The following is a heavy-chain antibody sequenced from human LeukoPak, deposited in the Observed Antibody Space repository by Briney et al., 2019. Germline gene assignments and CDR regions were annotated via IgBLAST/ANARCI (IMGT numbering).Heavy chain of an antibody. CDR2: MYPGDSDT. Sequence: GVSLKISCKGSGYSFTSYWIGWVRQMPGKGLEWMGIMYPGDSDTRYSPSFQGQVTISADKSISTAYLQWSSLQASDTAMYYYARLNSISPKGNFDYWGQGTLVTVSS. D-gene: IGHD6-6*01. V-gene: IGHV5-51*01. CDR1: GYSFTSYW. J-gene: IGHJ4*02. CDR3: ARLNSISPKGNFDY.